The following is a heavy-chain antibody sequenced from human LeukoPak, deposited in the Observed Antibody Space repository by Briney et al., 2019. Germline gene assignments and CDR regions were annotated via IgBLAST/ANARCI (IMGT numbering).Heavy chain of an antibody. Sequence: HPGGSLRLSCAASGFTFSAYAITWVRQAPGKGLEWVAAIRGNSERTYYADSARGRFTISRDHSKDTVYLQISSLRVEDTAVYYCAREQSGTRGWYTVDYWGQGTLVAVSS. V-gene: IGHV3-23*01. J-gene: IGHJ4*02. CDR1: GFTFSAYA. CDR2: IRGNSERT. CDR3: AREQSGTRGWYTVDY. D-gene: IGHD6-19*01.